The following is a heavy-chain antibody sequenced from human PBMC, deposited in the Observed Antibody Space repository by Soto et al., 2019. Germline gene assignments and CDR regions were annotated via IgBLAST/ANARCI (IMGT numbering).Heavy chain of an antibody. J-gene: IGHJ4*02. Sequence: EVQLLESGGGLVQPGGSLRLSCAASGFTFSSYAMRWVRQAPVKGLEWVSAISGSGDSTYYADSVKGRFTISRDNSKNTVYLQMDSLGAEDTAVSDCARRRSGSYYDYWGQGTLVTVSS. CDR2: ISGSGDST. CDR1: GFTFSSYA. D-gene: IGHD1-26*01. V-gene: IGHV3-23*01. CDR3: ARRRSGSYYDY.